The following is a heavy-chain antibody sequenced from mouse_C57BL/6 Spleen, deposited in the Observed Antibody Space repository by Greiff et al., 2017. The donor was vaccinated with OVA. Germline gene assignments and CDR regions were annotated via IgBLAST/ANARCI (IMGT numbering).Heavy chain of an antibody. V-gene: IGHV5-6*01. CDR2: ISSGGSYT. D-gene: IGHD4-1*02. Sequence: EVKVVESGGDLVKPGGSLKLSCAASGFTFSSYGMSWVRQTPDKRLEWVATISSGGSYTYYPDSVKGRFTISRDNAKNTLYLQMSSLKSEDTAMYYCARSTGTGYAMDYWGQGTSVTVSS. J-gene: IGHJ4*01. CDR1: GFTFSSYG. CDR3: ARSTGTGYAMDY.